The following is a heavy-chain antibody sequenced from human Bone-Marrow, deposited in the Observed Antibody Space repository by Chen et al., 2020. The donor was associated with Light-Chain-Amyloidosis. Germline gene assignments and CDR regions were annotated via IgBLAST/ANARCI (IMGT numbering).Heavy chain of an antibody. CDR3: ARSPYDSSGYFFRWFAP. V-gene: IGHV1-3*01. CDR1: GYTFTTSG. D-gene: IGHD3-22*01. CDR2: INAVNGNT. Sequence: QVQLVQSGAEVKKPGASVTVSCKASGYTFTTSGIHWVRQAPGQSLEWMGWINAVNGNTRYSQKFQGRVTITRDTSATTAYMERSSLRSEDTAVYYCARSPYDSSGYFFRWFAPWGQGTQVTVSS. J-gene: IGHJ5*02.